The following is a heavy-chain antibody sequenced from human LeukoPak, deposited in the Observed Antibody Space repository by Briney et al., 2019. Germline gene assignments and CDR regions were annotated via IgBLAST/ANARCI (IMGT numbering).Heavy chain of an antibody. CDR2: IYSGGST. J-gene: IGHJ4*02. V-gene: IGHV3-53*01. CDR3: ARNRSPRTMYYFDY. Sequence: GGSLRLSCAASGFTVSSNYMSWVRQAPGKGLEWVSVIYSGGSTYYADSVKGRFTISRDNSKNTLYLQMNSLRAEDTAVYYCARNRSPRTMYYFDYWGQGTLVTVSS. CDR1: GFTVSSNY. D-gene: IGHD1/OR15-1a*01.